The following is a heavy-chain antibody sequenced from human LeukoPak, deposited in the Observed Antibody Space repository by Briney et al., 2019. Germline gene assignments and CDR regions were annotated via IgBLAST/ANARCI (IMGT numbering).Heavy chain of an antibody. CDR1: GGSLSSGDYY. D-gene: IGHD3-10*01. J-gene: IGHJ4*02. CDR2: IYYSGST. Sequence: PSQTLSLTCTVSGGSLSSGDYYWSWIRQPPGKGLEWIGHIYYSGSTYYNPSLKSRITISVDTSKNQFSLKLSSVTAADTAVYYCASWYYYGSGQRGLDYWGQGTLVTVSS. CDR3: ASWYYYGSGQRGLDY. V-gene: IGHV4-30-4*08.